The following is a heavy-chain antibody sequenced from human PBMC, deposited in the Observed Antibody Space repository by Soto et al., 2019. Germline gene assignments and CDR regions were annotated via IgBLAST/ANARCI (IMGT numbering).Heavy chain of an antibody. V-gene: IGHV4-34*01. CDR1: GGSFSGYY. CDR3: ARVGRWLQLGY. J-gene: IGHJ4*02. Sequence: QVQLQQWGAGLLKPSETLSLTCAVYGGSFSGYYWSWIRQPPGKGLEWIGEINHSGSTNYNPTLKSRVTISVDTSKNQLSLKLSSVTAADTAVYYCARVGRWLQLGYWGQGTLVTVSS. CDR2: INHSGST. D-gene: IGHD5-12*01.